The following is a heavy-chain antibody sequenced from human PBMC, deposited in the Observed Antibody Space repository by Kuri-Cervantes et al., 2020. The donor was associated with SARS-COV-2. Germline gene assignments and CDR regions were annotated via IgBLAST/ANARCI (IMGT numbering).Heavy chain of an antibody. V-gene: IGHV3-7*01. CDR2: IKQDGSEK. J-gene: IGHJ6*04. Sequence: GGSLRLSCAVSGFTFSSYWMSWVRQAPGKGLEWVANIKQDGSEKYYVDSVKGRFTISRDNAKNSLYLQMNSLRAEDTAVYYCARVVYSSYPGGLRVWGKGTTVTVSS. D-gene: IGHD6-6*01. CDR3: ARVVYSSYPGGLRV. CDR1: GFTFSSYW.